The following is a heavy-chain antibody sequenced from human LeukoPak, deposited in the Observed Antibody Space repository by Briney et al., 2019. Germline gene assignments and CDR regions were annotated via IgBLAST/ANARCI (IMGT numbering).Heavy chain of an antibody. CDR2: ISSSSSYI. CDR1: GFTFGDYA. D-gene: IGHD2-15*01. J-gene: IGHJ4*02. V-gene: IGHV3-21*01. CDR3: ARDLGYCSGGSCYSYYSDY. Sequence: GGSLRLSCTASGFTFGDYAMSWVRQAPGKGLEWVSSISSSSSYIYYADSVKGRFTISRDNAKNSLYLQMNSLRAEDTAVYYCARDLGYCSGGSCYSYYSDYWGQGTLVTVSS.